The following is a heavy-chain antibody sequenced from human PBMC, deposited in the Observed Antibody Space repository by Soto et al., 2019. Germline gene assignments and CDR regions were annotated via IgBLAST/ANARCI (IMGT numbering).Heavy chain of an antibody. V-gene: IGHV1-18*01. Sequence: EASVKVSCKASGYTFSSYSISWVRQAPGQGLEWMGWISAYNGNTNYGQKLQGRVTMTTDTSTNTAYMELRSLRSDDTAVYYCARDDPPVQHWGQGTLVTGSS. CDR2: ISAYNGNT. CDR1: GYTFSSYS. J-gene: IGHJ1*01. CDR3: ARDDPPVQH.